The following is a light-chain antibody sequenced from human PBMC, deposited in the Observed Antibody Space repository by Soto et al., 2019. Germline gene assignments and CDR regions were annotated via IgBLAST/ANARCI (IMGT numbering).Light chain of an antibody. CDR1: ESVSDNY. CDR3: QQYGSSPLT. CDR2: GAS. J-gene: IGKJ4*01. V-gene: IGKV3-20*01. Sequence: EIVLTQSPGTLSLSPGERATLSCRASESVSDNYLAWYQQRSGQAPRLVIYGASSRASAVPDRFSGSGSGADFPLTISRLEPEDFAVYYCQQYGSSPLTFGGGTKGEIK.